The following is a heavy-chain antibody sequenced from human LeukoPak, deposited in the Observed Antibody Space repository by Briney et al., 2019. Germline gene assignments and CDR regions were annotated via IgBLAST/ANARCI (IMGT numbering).Heavy chain of an antibody. CDR1: GYTFTGYY. J-gene: IGHJ1*01. Sequence: ASVKVSCKASGYTFTGYYMHWVRQAPGQGLEWMGWINPNSGGTNYAQKFQGRVTMTRDTSISTAYMELSRLRSDDTAGYYCARVPWGAAAGPHFQHWGQSTLVTVSS. D-gene: IGHD6-13*01. V-gene: IGHV1-2*02. CDR3: ARVPWGAAAGPHFQH. CDR2: INPNSGGT.